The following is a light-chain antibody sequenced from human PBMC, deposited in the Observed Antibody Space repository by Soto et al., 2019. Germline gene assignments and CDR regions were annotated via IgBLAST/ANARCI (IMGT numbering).Light chain of an antibody. J-gene: IGKJ5*01. Sequence: DIQMTQSPSTLSGSVGDRVTITCRASQTISSWSAWYQQKPGKAPKLLIYKASTLKSGVPSRFSGSGSGTEFTLTITSLQPEDFATYYCQQLNSFPITFGQGTRLEIK. V-gene: IGKV1-5*03. CDR1: QTISSW. CDR2: KAS. CDR3: QQLNSFPIT.